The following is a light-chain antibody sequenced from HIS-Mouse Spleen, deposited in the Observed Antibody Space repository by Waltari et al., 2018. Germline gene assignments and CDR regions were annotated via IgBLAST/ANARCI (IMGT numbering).Light chain of an antibody. CDR3: LLYYGGAPWV. Sequence: QTVVTQEPSLTVSPGGTVTLTCASSTGAVTSGYYPNWFQQKPGQAPRALIYSTSNKTSWTPARFSGSLLGGKAALTLSGVQPEDEAEYYCLLYYGGAPWVFGGGTKLTVL. V-gene: IGLV7-43*01. CDR2: STS. J-gene: IGLJ3*02. CDR1: TGAVTSGYY.